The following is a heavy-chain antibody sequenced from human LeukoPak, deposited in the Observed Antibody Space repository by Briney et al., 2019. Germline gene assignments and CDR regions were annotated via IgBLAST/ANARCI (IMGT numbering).Heavy chain of an antibody. D-gene: IGHD2-8*01. CDR3: ARKIVLMVYDGAYYFDY. CDR2: IYGSGST. Sequence: SETLSLTCTVSGGSISSYWSWIRQPAGKGLEWIGRIYGSGSTYYNPSLKSRVTISVDTSKNQFSLKLSSVTAADTAVYYCARKIVLMVYDGAYYFDYWGQGTLVTVSS. V-gene: IGHV4-4*07. J-gene: IGHJ4*02. CDR1: GGSISSY.